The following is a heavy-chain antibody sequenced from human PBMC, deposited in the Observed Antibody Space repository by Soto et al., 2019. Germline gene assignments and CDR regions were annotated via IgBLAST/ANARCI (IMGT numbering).Heavy chain of an antibody. CDR1: GGTFSSYA. Sequence: SVKVSCKASGGTFSSYAISWARQAPGQGLEWMGGIIPIFGTANYAQKFQGRVTITADESTSTAYMELSSLRSEDTAVYYCARAARITMVRRNSYGMDVWGQGTTVTVSS. CDR3: ARAARITMVRRNSYGMDV. J-gene: IGHJ6*02. D-gene: IGHD3-10*01. CDR2: IIPIFGTA. V-gene: IGHV1-69*13.